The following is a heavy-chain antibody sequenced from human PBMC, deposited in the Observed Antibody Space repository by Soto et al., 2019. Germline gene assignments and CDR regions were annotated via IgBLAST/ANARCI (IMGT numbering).Heavy chain of an antibody. D-gene: IGHD3-10*01. CDR2: IIPILGIA. V-gene: IGHV1-69*02. CDR1: GGTFSSYT. J-gene: IGHJ4*02. CDR3: ARGAMVRGTSFDY. Sequence: QVQLVQSGAEVKKPGSSVKVSCKASGGTFSSYTISWVRQAPGQGLEWMGRIIPILGIANYAQKFQGRVTVPPDKSTSTAYRELSSLRSEDTAVYYGARGAMVRGTSFDYWGQGTLVTVSS.